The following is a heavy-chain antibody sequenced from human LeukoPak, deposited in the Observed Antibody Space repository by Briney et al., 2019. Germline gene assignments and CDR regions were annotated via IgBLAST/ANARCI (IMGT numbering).Heavy chain of an antibody. V-gene: IGHV3-74*01. CDR1: GFTFSSYW. CDR2: INSDGSST. CDR3: ARGETTVTTGIDS. D-gene: IGHD4-17*01. J-gene: IGHJ4*02. Sequence: PGGSLRLSCAASGFTFSSYWMHWVRQAPGKGLVWVSRINSDGSSTSYADSVKGRFTISRDNAKNTLYLQMNSLRAEDTAVHYCARGETTVTTGIDSWGQGTLVTVSS.